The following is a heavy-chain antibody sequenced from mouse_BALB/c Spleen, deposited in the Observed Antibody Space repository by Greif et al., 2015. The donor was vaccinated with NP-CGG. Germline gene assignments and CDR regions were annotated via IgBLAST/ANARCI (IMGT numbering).Heavy chain of an antibody. CDR2: INPYNDGT. CDR3: ARKFITTATFDY. J-gene: IGHJ2*01. D-gene: IGHD1-2*01. CDR1: GYTFTSYV. V-gene: IGHV1-14*01. Sequence: EVQVVESGPELVKPVASVKMPCKASGYTFTSYVMHWVKQKPGQGLEWIGYINPYNDGTRYNEKFKGKATLTSDKSSSTAYMELSSLTSEDSAVYYCARKFITTATFDYWGQGTTLTVSS.